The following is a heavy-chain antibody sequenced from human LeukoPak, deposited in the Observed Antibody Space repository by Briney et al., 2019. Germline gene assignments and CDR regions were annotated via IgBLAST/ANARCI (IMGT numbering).Heavy chain of an antibody. Sequence: SVKVSCKASGYTFTGYYMHWVRQAPGQGLEWMGRIIPILGIANYAQKFQGRVTITADKSTSTAYMELSSLRSEDTAVYYCARDMYYDFWSGYYTSLFFWGQGTLVTVSS. CDR3: ARDMYYDFWSGYYTSLFF. J-gene: IGHJ4*02. V-gene: IGHV1-69*04. CDR2: IIPILGIA. CDR1: GYTFTGYY. D-gene: IGHD3-3*01.